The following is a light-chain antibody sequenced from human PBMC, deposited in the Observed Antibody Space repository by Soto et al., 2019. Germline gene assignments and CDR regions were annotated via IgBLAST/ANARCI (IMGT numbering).Light chain of an antibody. V-gene: IGKV2-28*01. Sequence: DIVMTQSPLSLPVTPGEPASISCSSSQSLLQSNGYNYLDWYLQKPGQSPQLLIYFGSYRASGVPDRFSGSGSGTDFTLEIRRVEAEDVGVYYCMQSQQSPPTFGQGTKVEI. CDR3: MQSQQSPPT. CDR2: FGS. J-gene: IGKJ1*01. CDR1: QSLLQSNGYNY.